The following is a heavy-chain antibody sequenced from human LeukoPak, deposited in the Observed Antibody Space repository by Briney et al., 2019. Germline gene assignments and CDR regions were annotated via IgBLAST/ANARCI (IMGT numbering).Heavy chain of an antibody. D-gene: IGHD3-16*01. CDR3: AKDHRTYYDYVWGSYCDY. CDR1: GFTFSTYG. CDR2: IRYDGSNK. V-gene: IGHV3-30*02. J-gene: IGHJ4*02. Sequence: GGSLRLSCAASGFTFSTYGMYWVRQAPGKWLEWVAFIRYDGSNKYYADSVKGRFTISRDNSKNTLYLQMDSLRAEDTAVYYCAKDHRTYYDYVWGSYCDYWGQGTLVTVSS.